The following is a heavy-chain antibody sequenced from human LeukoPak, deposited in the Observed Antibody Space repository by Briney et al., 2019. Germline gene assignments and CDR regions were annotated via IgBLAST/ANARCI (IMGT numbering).Heavy chain of an antibody. CDR3: AKSQGYCSSTSCRPYSTSWPFNY. CDR1: GFNFADSA. D-gene: IGHD2-2*01. CDR2: ISGDGGST. Sequence: GGSLRLSCAASGFNFADSAMHWVRQAPGKGLEWVSLISGDGGSTYYADPVKGRFSISRDNSKNSLYLQMNSLRIEDTALYYCAKSQGYCSSTSCRPYSTSWPFNYSGQGTLVTVAS. J-gene: IGHJ4*02. V-gene: IGHV3-43*02.